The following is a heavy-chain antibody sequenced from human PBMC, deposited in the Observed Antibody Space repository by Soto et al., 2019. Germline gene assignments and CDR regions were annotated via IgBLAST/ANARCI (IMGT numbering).Heavy chain of an antibody. D-gene: IGHD6-19*01. J-gene: IGHJ4*02. Sequence: KSSETLSLTCTFSVGSISSSSYYCGWIRQPPGKGLEWIGSIYYSGSTYYNPSLKSRVTISVDTSKNQFSLKLSSVTAADTAVYYCARHAKATNSSGLLEYWGQGTLVIVSS. CDR2: IYYSGST. CDR3: ARHAKATNSSGLLEY. V-gene: IGHV4-39*01. CDR1: VGSISSSSYY.